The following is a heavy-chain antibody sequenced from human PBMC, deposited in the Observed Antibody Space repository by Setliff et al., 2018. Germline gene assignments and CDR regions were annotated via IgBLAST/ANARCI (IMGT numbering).Heavy chain of an antibody. D-gene: IGHD2-21*02. CDR2: ISAYSGNT. V-gene: IGHV1-18*04. CDR3: VSDTIAYCRDDCSDWFDP. Sequence: ASVKVSCKASGYTFTGYYMHWVRQAPGQGLEWMGWISAYSGNTNYAQKLQDRVTMTIDTSTSTAYMELRSLRSDDTAVYYCVSDTIAYCRDDCSDWFDPWGQGTLVTVSS. CDR1: GYTFTGYY. J-gene: IGHJ5*02.